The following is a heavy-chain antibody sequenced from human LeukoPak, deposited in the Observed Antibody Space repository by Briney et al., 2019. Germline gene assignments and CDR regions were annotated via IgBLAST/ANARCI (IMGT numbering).Heavy chain of an antibody. D-gene: IGHD4-17*01. Sequence: SETVSLTCAVYGGSFSDYYWSWIRQPPGKGLEWIGEINHSGSTNYNPSLKSRVTIPVDTSKNQFSLKLSSVTAADTAVYYCAQGHDYGDYLNWFDPWGQGTLVTVSS. CDR3: AQGHDYGDYLNWFDP. V-gene: IGHV4-34*01. CDR2: INHSGST. CDR1: GGSFSDYY. J-gene: IGHJ5*02.